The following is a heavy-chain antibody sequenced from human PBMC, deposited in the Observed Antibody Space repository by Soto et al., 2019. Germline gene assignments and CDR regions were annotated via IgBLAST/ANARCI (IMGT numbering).Heavy chain of an antibody. V-gene: IGHV1-18*01. D-gene: IGHD3-10*01. J-gene: IGHJ6*03. CDR2: ISAYNGNT. CDR1: GYTFTSYG. Sequence: ASVKVSCKASGYTFTSYGISWVRQAPGQGLEWMGWISAYNGNTNYAQKLQGRVTMTTDTSTSTAYMELRSLRSDDTAVYYCARDGRSPGGSAQQRHYYYYMDVWGKGTTVTVSS. CDR3: ARDGRSPGGSAQQRHYYYYMDV.